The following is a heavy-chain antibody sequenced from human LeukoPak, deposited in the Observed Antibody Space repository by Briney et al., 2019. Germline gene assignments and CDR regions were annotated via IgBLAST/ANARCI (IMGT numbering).Heavy chain of an antibody. CDR1: GGSISSYY. Sequence: SSETLSFTCTVSGGSISSYYWSWIRQPPGKGLEWIGYIYYSGSTNYNPSLKSRVTISVDTSKNQFSLKLSSVTAADTAVYYCARGPFAFDIWGQGTMVTVSS. CDR3: ARGPFAFDI. CDR2: IYYSGST. J-gene: IGHJ3*02. V-gene: IGHV4-59*01.